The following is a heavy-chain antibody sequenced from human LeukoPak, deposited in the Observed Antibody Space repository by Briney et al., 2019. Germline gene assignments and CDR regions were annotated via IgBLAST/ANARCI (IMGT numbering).Heavy chain of an antibody. V-gene: IGHV1-2*02. CDR1: GYTFTGYY. J-gene: IGHJ5*02. Sequence: GASVKVSCKASGYTFTGYYMHWVRQAPGQGLEWMGWINPNSGGTNYAQKFQGRVTMTRDTSISTAYMELSRLGSDDTAVYYCARGDIVVVVAATHWFDPWGQGTLVTVSS. D-gene: IGHD2-15*01. CDR3: ARGDIVVVVAATHWFDP. CDR2: INPNSGGT.